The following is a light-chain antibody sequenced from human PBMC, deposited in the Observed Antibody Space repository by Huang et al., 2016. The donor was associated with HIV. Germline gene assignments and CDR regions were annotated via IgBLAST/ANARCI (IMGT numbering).Light chain of an antibody. Sequence: EIVMTQSPATLSVSPGERATLSCRASQSVAKHFAWDQQKPCQAPWLLIYGASTRATGIPALVSGSGSGTEFTLTISSLQSEDFSVYYCHHYSNWPPTWTFGQGTKVEIK. CDR3: HHYSNWPPTWT. CDR2: GAS. J-gene: IGKJ1*01. V-gene: IGKV3-15*01. CDR1: QSVAKH.